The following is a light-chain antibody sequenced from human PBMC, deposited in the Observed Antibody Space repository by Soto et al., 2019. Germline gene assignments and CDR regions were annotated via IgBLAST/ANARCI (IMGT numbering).Light chain of an antibody. Sequence: QSALTQPPSASGSPGQSVTISCTGSASDVGGFDSVSWYQQHPGKAPKLIIYEVAKRPSGVPDRFSGSKSGNTASLTVSGLQAEDEANYYCSSYAGISIYVKFGGGTKLTVL. CDR1: ASDVGGFDS. J-gene: IGLJ2*01. V-gene: IGLV2-8*01. CDR3: SSYAGISIYVK. CDR2: EVA.